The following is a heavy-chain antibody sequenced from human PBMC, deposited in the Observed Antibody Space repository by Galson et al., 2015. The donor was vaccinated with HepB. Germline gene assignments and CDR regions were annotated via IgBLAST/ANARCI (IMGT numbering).Heavy chain of an antibody. Sequence: SLRLSCAAPGFTFSSHGMHWVRQAPGKGLEWVAVISYDGSNKYYADSVKGRFTISRDNSKNTLYLQMNSLRAEDTAVYYCAKDRGYCSSTSCPYMDVWGKGTTVTVSS. D-gene: IGHD2-2*01. CDR2: ISYDGSNK. J-gene: IGHJ6*03. CDR3: AKDRGYCSSTSCPYMDV. CDR1: GFTFSSHG. V-gene: IGHV3-30*18.